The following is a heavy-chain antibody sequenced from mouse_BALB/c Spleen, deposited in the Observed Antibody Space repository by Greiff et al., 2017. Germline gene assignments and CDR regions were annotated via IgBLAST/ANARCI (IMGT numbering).Heavy chain of an antibody. CDR3: ARQGLYYGNYRDAMDY. Sequence: EVKLMESGGGLVKLGGSLKLSCAASGFTFSSYYMSWVRQTPEKRLELVAAINSNGGSTYYPDTVKGRFTISRDNAKNTLYLQMSSLKSEDTALYYCARQGLYYGNYRDAMDYWGQGTSVTVSS. D-gene: IGHD2-1*01. V-gene: IGHV5-6-2*01. J-gene: IGHJ4*01. CDR2: INSNGGST. CDR1: GFTFSSYY.